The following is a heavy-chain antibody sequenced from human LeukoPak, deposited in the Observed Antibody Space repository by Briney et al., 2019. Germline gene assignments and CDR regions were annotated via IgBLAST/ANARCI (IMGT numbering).Heavy chain of an antibody. J-gene: IGHJ4*02. CDR2: IGTAGDT. V-gene: IGHV3-13*01. CDR3: ARRASSSWYFDY. CDR1: GFTFSSYD. Sequence: GGSLRLSCAASGFTFSSYDMHWVRQATGKGLEWVSAIGTAGDTYYSGSVKGRFTISRENAKNSLYLQMNSLRAGDTAVYYCARRASSSWYFDYWGQGTLVTVSS. D-gene: IGHD6-13*01.